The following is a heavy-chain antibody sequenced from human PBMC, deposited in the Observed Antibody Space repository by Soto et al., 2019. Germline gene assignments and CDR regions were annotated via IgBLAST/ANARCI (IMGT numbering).Heavy chain of an antibody. J-gene: IGHJ6*03. V-gene: IGHV3-66*01. Sequence: GGSLRLSCAASGFTVSSNYMSWVRQAPGKGLEWVSVIYSGGSTYYADSVKGRFTISRDNSKNTLYLQMNSLRAEDTAVYYCASNYDILTGYYPPADYYYYMDVWGKGTTVTVS. CDR1: GFTVSSNY. CDR3: ASNYDILTGYYPPADYYYYMDV. CDR2: IYSGGST. D-gene: IGHD3-9*01.